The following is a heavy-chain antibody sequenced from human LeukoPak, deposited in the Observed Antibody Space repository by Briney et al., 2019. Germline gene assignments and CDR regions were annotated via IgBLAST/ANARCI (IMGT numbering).Heavy chain of an antibody. CDR2: IYSSGST. V-gene: IGHV4-4*07. Sequence: SETLSLTCSVSGGSTNSYYWSWIRQSGGKGLEWIGRIYSSGSTVYNPSLNSRLTMSIDTSKNQFSLTLKSVTATDTAVYYCARVKASSTSWTFDQWGQGTLVTVSS. CDR3: ARVKASSTSWTFDQ. CDR1: GGSTNSYY. J-gene: IGHJ4*02. D-gene: IGHD2-2*01.